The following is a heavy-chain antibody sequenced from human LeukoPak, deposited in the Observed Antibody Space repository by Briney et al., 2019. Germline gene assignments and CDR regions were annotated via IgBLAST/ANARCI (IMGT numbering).Heavy chain of an antibody. CDR3: ARSSGLSWYFDL. CDR2: FSASGNS. Sequence: PSETLSLTCTVSGDSISNDDYYWSWIRQPAGKGLEWIGRFSASGNSNYNPSLKSRVTMSVDTSKNQFSLKLSSVTALDTAVYYCARSSGLSWYFDLWGRGTLVTVSS. CDR1: GDSISNDDYY. D-gene: IGHD6-25*01. J-gene: IGHJ2*01. V-gene: IGHV4-61*02.